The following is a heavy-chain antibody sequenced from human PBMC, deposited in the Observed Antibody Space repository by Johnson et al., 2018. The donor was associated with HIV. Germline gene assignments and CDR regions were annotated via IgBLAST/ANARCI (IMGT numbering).Heavy chain of an antibody. D-gene: IGHD5-24*01. CDR3: ARVERWLQFAAFDV. CDR2: TRNTANSYTT. CDR1: GFTVSSNY. Sequence: VQLVESGGGLIQPGGSLRLSCAASGFTVSSNYMDWVRQAPGTGLEWVGRTRNTANSYTTEYAASAKGRVTISSDDSKNSLQLQMNSMNTEDTAVYYCARVERWLQFAAFDVWGQGTVVTVSS. J-gene: IGHJ3*01. V-gene: IGHV3-72*01.